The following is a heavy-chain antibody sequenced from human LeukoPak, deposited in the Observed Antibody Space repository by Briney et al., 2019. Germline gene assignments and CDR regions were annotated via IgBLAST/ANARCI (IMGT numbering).Heavy chain of an antibody. CDR1: GYTFSSFD. CDR3: ARGIRNELLSEY. V-gene: IGHV1-8*01. J-gene: IGHJ4*02. D-gene: IGHD2-2*01. CDR2: MNPNSLNT. Sequence: ASVKVSCKTYGYTFSSFDVIWVRQATGQRLEWIGWMNPNSLNTGYAQKFRGRVTMTGDTSISTAYMELSSLISEDTAVYYCARGIRNELLSEYWGQGSLVTVSS.